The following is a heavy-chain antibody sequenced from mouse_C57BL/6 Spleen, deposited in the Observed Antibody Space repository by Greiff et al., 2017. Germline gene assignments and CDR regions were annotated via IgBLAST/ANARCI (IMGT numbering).Heavy chain of an antibody. CDR1: GFTFSSYA. Sequence: EVQRVESGEGLVKPGGSLKLSCAASGFTFSSYAMSWVRQTPEKRLAWVAYISSGGDYIYYADTVKGRFTISRDTARNTLYLQMSSLKSEDTAMYYCTRVYGNYWYVDVWGTGTTVTVSS. D-gene: IGHD2-1*01. J-gene: IGHJ1*03. V-gene: IGHV5-9-1*02. CDR3: TRVYGNYWYVDV. CDR2: ISSGGDYI.